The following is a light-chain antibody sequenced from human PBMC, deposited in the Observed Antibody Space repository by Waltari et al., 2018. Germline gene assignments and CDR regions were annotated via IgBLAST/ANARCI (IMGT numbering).Light chain of an antibody. CDR2: KAS. V-gene: IGKV1-5*03. J-gene: IGKJ1*01. CDR3: QEYVDDLWT. CDR1: RDISTK. Sequence: RASRDISTKLAWYQQKPGRAPKLLIYKASSLESGVPARFSGSGSGTEFTLTISTLQPDDFATYYCQEYVDDLWTFGQGTKVEIK.